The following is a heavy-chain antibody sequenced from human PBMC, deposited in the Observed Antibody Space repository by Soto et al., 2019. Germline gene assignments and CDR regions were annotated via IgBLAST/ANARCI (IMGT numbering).Heavy chain of an antibody. J-gene: IGHJ4*02. V-gene: IGHV3-48*01. CDR1: GFTFSSYS. CDR3: ANGRATYGLLTHDY. Sequence: QPGGSLRLSCAASGFTFSSYSMNWVRQAPGKGLEWISYISSSNIYYADSVKGRFAISRDNSRNTLYLQMNSLTAEDTAVYYCANGRATYGLLTHDYWGQGTLVTVS. D-gene: IGHD3-10*01. CDR2: ISSSNI.